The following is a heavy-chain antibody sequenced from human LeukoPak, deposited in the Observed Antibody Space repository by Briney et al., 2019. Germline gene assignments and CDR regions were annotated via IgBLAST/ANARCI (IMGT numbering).Heavy chain of an antibody. V-gene: IGHV3-23*01. J-gene: IGHJ4*02. CDR3: AKGGFLEWSALDY. CDR2: MSGGGGST. Sequence: GGSLRLSCAASGFTFSSYAMSWVRQAPGKGLEWLSVMSGGGGSTKYADSVKGRFTISRDNSKNTLYLQMNSLRAEDTAVYYCAKGGFLEWSALDYWGQGTLVTVPS. D-gene: IGHD3-3*01. CDR1: GFTFSSYA.